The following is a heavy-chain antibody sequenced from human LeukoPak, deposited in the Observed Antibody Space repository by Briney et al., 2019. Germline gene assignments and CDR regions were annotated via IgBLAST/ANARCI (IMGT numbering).Heavy chain of an antibody. D-gene: IGHD2-15*01. CDR3: ARETYCSGGSCYPDY. Sequence: GGSLRLSCAASGFTFSSYGMHWVRQAPGKGLVWVAVIWYDGSNKYYADSVKGRFTISRDNSKNTLYLQMNSLRAEDTAVYSCARETYCSGGSCYPDYWCQGTLVTVSS. CDR1: GFTFSSYG. V-gene: IGHV3-33*01. CDR2: IWYDGSNK. J-gene: IGHJ4*02.